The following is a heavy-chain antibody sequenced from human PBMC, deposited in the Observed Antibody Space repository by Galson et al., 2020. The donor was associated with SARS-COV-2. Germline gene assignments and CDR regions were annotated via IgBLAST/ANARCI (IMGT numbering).Heavy chain of an antibody. D-gene: IGHD3-10*01. V-gene: IGHV4-39*01. CDR1: GGSVRTSSNF. CDR3: ARHGVVRPTMGNYCYGMDV. CDR2: VYYSGST. J-gene: IGHJ6*02. Sequence: PSETLSLTCAVSGGSVRTSSNFWAWIRQPPGKGLEWIGSVYYSGSTYYNPSLKSRVTTSVDMSKNHFSLRLTSVTAADTAVYYCARHGVVRPTMGNYCYGMDVWGQGTTVTVSS.